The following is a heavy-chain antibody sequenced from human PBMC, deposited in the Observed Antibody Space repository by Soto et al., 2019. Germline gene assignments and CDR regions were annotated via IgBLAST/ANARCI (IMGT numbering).Heavy chain of an antibody. CDR1: GFTFSSYG. D-gene: IGHD3-22*01. CDR3: ARGPYYYDSSGYYYSHDAFDI. Sequence: GGSLRLSCAASGFTFSSYGMHWVRQAPGKGLEWVAVIWYDGSNKYYADSVKGRFTISRDNSKNTLYLQMNSLRAEDTAVYYCARGPYYYDSSGYYYSHDAFDIWGQGIMVTVSS. J-gene: IGHJ3*02. V-gene: IGHV3-33*01. CDR2: IWYDGSNK.